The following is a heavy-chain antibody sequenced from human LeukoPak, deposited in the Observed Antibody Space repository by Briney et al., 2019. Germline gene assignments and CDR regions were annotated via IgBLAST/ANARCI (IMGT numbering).Heavy chain of an antibody. J-gene: IGHJ4*02. Sequence: PGGSLRLSCAASGFTFSIYVMSWVRQAPGKGLEWVSGISGSGGSTYYADSVKGRFTISRDNSKNTLYLQMNSLRAEDTAVYYCARAYAIDYWGQGTLVTVSS. CDR1: GFTFSIYV. CDR3: ARAYAIDY. CDR2: ISGSGGST. V-gene: IGHV3-23*01.